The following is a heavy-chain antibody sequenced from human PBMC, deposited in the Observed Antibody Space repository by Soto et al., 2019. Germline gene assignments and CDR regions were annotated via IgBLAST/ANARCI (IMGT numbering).Heavy chain of an antibody. CDR1: VGSISSYY. J-gene: IGHJ4*02. V-gene: IGHV4-59*01. Sequence: HVQLQESGPGWVKPSETLSLTCTVSVGSISSYYWSWIRQPPGKGLEWIGYIYYSGSTNYNPSLKGRVTISVDTSKNPFSLKLSSVTAADTAVYYCARASGSGSYYNDYWGQGTLVTVSS. CDR3: ARASGSGSYYNDY. CDR2: IYYSGST. D-gene: IGHD3-10*01.